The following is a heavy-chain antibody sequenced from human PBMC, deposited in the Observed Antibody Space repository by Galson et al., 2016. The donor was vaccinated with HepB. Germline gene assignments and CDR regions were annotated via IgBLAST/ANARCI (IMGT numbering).Heavy chain of an antibody. V-gene: IGHV3-23*01. CDR3: AKEGAWFGGDWFDP. D-gene: IGHD3-10*01. CDR2: ISGRGGRT. J-gene: IGHJ5*02. Sequence: SLRLSRATSGFIFSHHAMSWVRQAPGKGLEWVSGISGRGGRTYYANSVKGRFTISRDASKNTLYLQMTSLRVDDTAIYYCAKEGAWFGGDWFDPWGQGALVTV. CDR1: GFIFSHHA.